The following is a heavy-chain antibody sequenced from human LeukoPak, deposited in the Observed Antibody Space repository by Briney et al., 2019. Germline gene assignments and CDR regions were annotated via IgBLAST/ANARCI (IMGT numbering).Heavy chain of an antibody. D-gene: IGHD3-10*01. CDR1: GVSITSGNYY. CDR2: FYPTGT. J-gene: IGHJ4*02. V-gene: IGHV4-61*09. CDR3: AKVAKYYYGSETYFFFDH. Sequence: SETLSLTCTVSGVSITSGNYYWNWIRQPAGKGLEWIGHFYPTGTNYNPSLKSRVTMSIDTSKNQFSLNLRSVTAADTAVYYCAKVAKYYYGSETYFFFDHWGQGTLVTVSS.